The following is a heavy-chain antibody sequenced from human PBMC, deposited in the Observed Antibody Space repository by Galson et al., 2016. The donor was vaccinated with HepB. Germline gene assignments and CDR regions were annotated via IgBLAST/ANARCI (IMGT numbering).Heavy chain of an antibody. J-gene: IGHJ6*02. D-gene: IGHD1-1*01. V-gene: IGHV3-74*01. CDR2: INPDGTYT. CDR3: AKRTTGTIWSVDI. Sequence: SLRLSCAASGFTFSNYWIHWVRHTPGKGLMWVSRINPDGTYTTYVDSVKGRFTISRDNSKNTLYLQMNGLRAGDTAVYYCAKRTTGTIWSVDIWGQGTTVTVSS. CDR1: GFTFSNYW.